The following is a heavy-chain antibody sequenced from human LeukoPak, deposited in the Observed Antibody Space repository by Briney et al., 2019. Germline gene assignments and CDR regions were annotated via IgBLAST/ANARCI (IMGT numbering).Heavy chain of an antibody. CDR3: ARGDDFSGDH. CDR1: GFTFSNFW. CDR2: IHPEGNEK. V-gene: IGHV3-7*04. J-gene: IGHJ4*02. D-gene: IGHD1-1*01. Sequence: PGGSLRLSCAVSGFTFSNFWMSWVRQAPGRGVEWVANIHPEGNEKYHVESVKGRFTISRDNAKNSLFLQMNGLRVEDTAVYYCARGDDFSGDHWGQGTLVTVSS.